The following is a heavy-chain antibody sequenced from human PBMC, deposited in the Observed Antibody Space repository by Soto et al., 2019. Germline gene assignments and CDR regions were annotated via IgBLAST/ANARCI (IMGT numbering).Heavy chain of an antibody. J-gene: IGHJ6*02. CDR3: ARLPYYDFWSDKVGLGYYYYYYGMDV. CDR2: INHSGST. D-gene: IGHD3-3*01. CDR1: GGSFSGYY. Sequence: SETLSLTCAVYGGSFSGYYWSWIRQPPGKGLEWIGEINHSGSTNYNPSLKSRVTMSVDTSKNQFSLKLSSVTAADTAVYYCARLPYYDFWSDKVGLGYYYYYYGMDVWGQGTTVTV. V-gene: IGHV4-34*01.